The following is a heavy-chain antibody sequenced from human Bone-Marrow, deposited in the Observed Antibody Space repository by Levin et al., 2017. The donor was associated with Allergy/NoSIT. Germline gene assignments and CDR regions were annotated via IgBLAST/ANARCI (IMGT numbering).Heavy chain of an antibody. CDR3: ARVSYDSGSFFGLDQ. J-gene: IGHJ4*02. CDR1: GFTFSAYS. V-gene: IGHV3-48*01. CDR2: ISSGRPI. Sequence: LSLTCAASGFTFSAYSMTWVRQAPGKGLEWISYISSGRPIHYADSVKGRSTISRDNAKNSVDLQMHNLRAEDTAGYYCARVSYDSGSFFGLDQWGQGTLVTVSS. D-gene: IGHD3-10*01.